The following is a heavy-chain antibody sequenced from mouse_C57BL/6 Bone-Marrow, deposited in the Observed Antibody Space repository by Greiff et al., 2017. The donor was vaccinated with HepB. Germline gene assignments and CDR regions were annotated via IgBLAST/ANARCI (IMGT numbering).Heavy chain of an antibody. Sequence: DVMLVESGGGLVKPGGSLKLSCAASGFTFSDYGMHWVRQAPEKGLEWVAYISSGSSTIYYADTVKGRFTISRDNAKNTLFLQMTSLRSEDTAMYYCATYSKYAMDYWGQGTSVTVSS. CDR1: GFTFSDYG. J-gene: IGHJ4*01. V-gene: IGHV5-17*01. CDR2: ISSGSSTI. CDR3: ATYSKYAMDY. D-gene: IGHD2-5*01.